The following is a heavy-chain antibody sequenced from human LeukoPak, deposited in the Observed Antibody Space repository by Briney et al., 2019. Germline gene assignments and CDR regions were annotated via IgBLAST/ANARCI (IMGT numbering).Heavy chain of an antibody. Sequence: GESLKISCKGSGYSFTSYWIGWVRHMPGKGLEWMGIIYPGDSDTRYSTSFQGQVTISADKSISTAYLQWSSLKASDTAMYYCASSYYYDSKAYFDYWGQGTLVTVSS. CDR3: ASSYYYDSKAYFDY. CDR1: GYSFTSYW. D-gene: IGHD3-22*01. CDR2: IYPGDSDT. J-gene: IGHJ4*02. V-gene: IGHV5-51*01.